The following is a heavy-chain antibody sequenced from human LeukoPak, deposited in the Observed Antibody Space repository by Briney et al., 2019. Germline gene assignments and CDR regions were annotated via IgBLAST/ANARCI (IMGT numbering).Heavy chain of an antibody. CDR1: TYISTTYG. CDR3: AKGSPIVRGVIMGDY. J-gene: IGHJ4*02. V-gene: IGHV1-18*01. CDR2: ISAYNGNT. D-gene: IGHD3-10*01. Sequence: ASVKVSCKASTYISTTYGITWLRQAPGQGLEWMGWISAYNGNTNYAQKFQGRVTMTTDTSTSTAYMELRSLRSDDTAVYYCAKGSPIVRGVIMGDYWGQGTLLTVSS.